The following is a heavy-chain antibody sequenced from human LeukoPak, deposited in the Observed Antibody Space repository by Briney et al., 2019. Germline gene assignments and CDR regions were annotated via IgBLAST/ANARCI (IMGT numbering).Heavy chain of an antibody. D-gene: IGHD6-13*01. J-gene: IGHJ4*02. CDR2: IYYSGST. V-gene: IGHV4-59*01. CDR1: GGSISSSY. CDR3: ARAHSSSWYMDY. Sequence: SETLSLTCTVSGGSISSSYWNGIRQPPGKGLEWIGYIYYSGSTNYNPSLKSRVTMSVDTSKNQLSLKLNSVTAADTALYYCARAHSSSWYMDYWGQGTLVTVSS.